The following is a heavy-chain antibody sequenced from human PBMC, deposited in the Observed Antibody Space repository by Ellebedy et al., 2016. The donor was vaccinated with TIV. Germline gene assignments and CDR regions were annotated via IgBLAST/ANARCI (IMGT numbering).Heavy chain of an antibody. CDR2: IYDSGST. J-gene: IGHJ6*02. D-gene: IGHD1-1*01. CDR3: ARDDVNTQDNGLDV. Sequence: MPSETLSLTCTVSGVSISSHHWSWIRQSAGNGLEYIGRIYDSGSTNYNPSLKSRVTMSADTSKNQFSRKVSSVTAADTAVYYCARDDVNTQDNGLDVWGRGTTVIVSS. V-gene: IGHV4-4*07. CDR1: GVSISSHH.